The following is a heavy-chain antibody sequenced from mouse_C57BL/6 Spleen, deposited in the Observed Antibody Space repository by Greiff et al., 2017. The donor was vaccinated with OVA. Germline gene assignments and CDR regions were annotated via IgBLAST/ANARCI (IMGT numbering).Heavy chain of an antibody. V-gene: IGHV1-55*01. CDR1: GYTFTSYW. D-gene: IGHD2-1*01. Sequence: QVQLQQPGAELVKPGASVKMSCKASGYTFTSYWITWVKQRPGQGLEWIGDIYPGSGSTNSNEKFKSKATLTVDKSSSTAYMPLSSLTSEVSSVSSCASTYVNRYYYAMDYWGQGTSVTVSS. J-gene: IGHJ4*01. CDR2: IYPGSGST. CDR3: ASTYVNRYYYAMDY.